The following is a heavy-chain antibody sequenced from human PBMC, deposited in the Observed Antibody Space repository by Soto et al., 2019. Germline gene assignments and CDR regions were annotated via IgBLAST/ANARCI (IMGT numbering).Heavy chain of an antibody. J-gene: IGHJ6*02. CDR1: GFTFSSYA. Sequence: GGSLRLSCAASGFTFSSYAMHWVRQAPGKGLEWVAVISYDGSNKYYADSVKGRFTISRDNSKNTLYLQMNSLRAEDTAVYYCARDQQEYYDFWSGSYYGMDVWGQGXTVTVYS. V-gene: IGHV3-30-3*01. CDR2: ISYDGSNK. D-gene: IGHD3-3*01. CDR3: ARDQQEYYDFWSGSYYGMDV.